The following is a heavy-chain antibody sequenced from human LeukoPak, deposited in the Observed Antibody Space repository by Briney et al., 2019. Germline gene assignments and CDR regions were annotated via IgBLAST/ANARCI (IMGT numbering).Heavy chain of an antibody. CDR3: ARPSRLYCSSTSCYGGVPYYYYYYGMDA. CDR2: IIPILGIA. Sequence: VASVKVSCKASGYTFTSYAISWVRQAPGQGLEWMGRIIPILGIANYAQKFQGRVTITADKSTSTAYMELSSLRSEDTAVYYCARPSRLYCSSTSCYGGVPYYYYYYGMDAWGQGTTVTVSS. D-gene: IGHD2-2*01. V-gene: IGHV1-69*04. CDR1: GYTFTSYA. J-gene: IGHJ6*02.